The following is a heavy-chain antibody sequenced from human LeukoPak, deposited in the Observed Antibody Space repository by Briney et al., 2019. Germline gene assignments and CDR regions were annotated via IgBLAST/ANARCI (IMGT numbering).Heavy chain of an antibody. D-gene: IGHD3-10*01. CDR2: IWYDGSNK. J-gene: IGHJ6*02. V-gene: IGHV3-33*01. CDR3: ARVSPPNPIWCGELNDYYYYYGMDV. CDR1: GFTFSSYG. Sequence: GRSLRLSCAASGFTFSSYGMHWVRQAPGKGLEWVAVIWYDGSNKYYADSVKGRFTISRDNSKNTLYLQMNSLRAEDTAVYYCARVSPPNPIWCGELNDYYYYYGMDVWGQGTTVTVSS.